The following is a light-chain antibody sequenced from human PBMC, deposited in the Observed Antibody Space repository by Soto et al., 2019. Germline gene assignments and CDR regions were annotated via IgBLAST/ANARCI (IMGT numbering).Light chain of an antibody. CDR3: QHYKMYSPWT. V-gene: IGKV1-5*01. CDR2: DDS. Sequence: IKMTQSPSTRSTSVGDSVTITCRASQSITTWLAWYQQTPGKAPKLLSYDDSSLQSGVPSRFSGSGSGAEFTLTIISLQPDDFATYYCQHYKMYSPWTCGQATKVE. J-gene: IGKJ1*01. CDR1: QSITTW.